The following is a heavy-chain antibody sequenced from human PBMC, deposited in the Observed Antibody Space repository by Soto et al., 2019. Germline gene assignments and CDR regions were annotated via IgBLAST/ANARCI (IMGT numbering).Heavy chain of an antibody. Sequence: PSETLRLSCAASGFTFSIDGMRWVRQAPGKGLEWVSLITDNGGSTYYADSVKGRFTISRDNTKNTLFLQMNSLRAEDTAVYYCAKERATTTAFDYWGQGALVTVSS. V-gene: IGHV3-23*01. D-gene: IGHD4-17*01. CDR2: ITDNGGST. CDR3: AKERATTTAFDY. J-gene: IGHJ4*02. CDR1: GFTFSIDG.